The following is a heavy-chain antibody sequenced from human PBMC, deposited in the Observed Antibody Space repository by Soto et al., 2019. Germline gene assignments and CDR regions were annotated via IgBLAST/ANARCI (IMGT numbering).Heavy chain of an antibody. J-gene: IGHJ4*02. V-gene: IGHV4-34*01. CDR2: IYYSGST. Sequence: PSETLSLTCAVYGGSFSGYGCTWIRQPPETGLEWIGSIYYSGSTYYNPSLKSRVTISVDTSRNQSPLKLSSVTAAYSALYYCASGEYEIIPFDYWGQGTLVTVS. D-gene: IGHD2-21*01. CDR1: GGSFSGYG. CDR3: ASGEYEIIPFDY.